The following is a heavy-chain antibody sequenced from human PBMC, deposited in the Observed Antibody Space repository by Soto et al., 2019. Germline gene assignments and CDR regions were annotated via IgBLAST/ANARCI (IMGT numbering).Heavy chain of an antibody. V-gene: IGHV1-69*02. CDR2: VIPILGIA. Sequence: ASVKVSCKASGGTFSTYTIIWVRQAPGQGLEWMGRVIPILGIANYAQKFQGRVTITADKSTSTAYMELSSLRSEDTAVYYCAIGMLGYCTNGVCYTEYFQHWGQGTLVTVSS. CDR1: GGTFSTYT. CDR3: AIGMLGYCTNGVCYTEYFQH. D-gene: IGHD2-8*01. J-gene: IGHJ1*01.